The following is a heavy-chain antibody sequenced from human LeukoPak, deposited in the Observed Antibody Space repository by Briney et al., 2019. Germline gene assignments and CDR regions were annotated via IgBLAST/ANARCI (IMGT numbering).Heavy chain of an antibody. CDR3: AKVVGATTRGYFDY. V-gene: IGHV3-23*01. J-gene: IGHJ4*02. Sequence: SGGSLRLSCAASGFTFSSYAMSWVRQAPGKGLEWVSAICSSGGSKYYADSVKGRFTISRDNSKNTLYLQMNSLRAEDTAVYYCAKVVGATTRGYFDYWGQGTLVTVSS. D-gene: IGHD1-26*01. CDR1: GFTFSSYA. CDR2: ICSSGGSK.